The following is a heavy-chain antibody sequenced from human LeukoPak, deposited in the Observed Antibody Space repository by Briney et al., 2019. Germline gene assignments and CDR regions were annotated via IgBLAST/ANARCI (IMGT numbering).Heavy chain of an antibody. CDR1: GFTFSSYS. Sequence: PGGSLRLSCAASGFTFSSYSMNWVRQAPGKGLERVSYISSSSSTIYYADSVKGRFTISRDNAKNSLYLQMNSLRAEDTAVYYCARNRATDYWGQGTLVTVSS. V-gene: IGHV3-48*01. D-gene: IGHD3-10*01. J-gene: IGHJ4*02. CDR3: ARNRATDY. CDR2: ISSSSSTI.